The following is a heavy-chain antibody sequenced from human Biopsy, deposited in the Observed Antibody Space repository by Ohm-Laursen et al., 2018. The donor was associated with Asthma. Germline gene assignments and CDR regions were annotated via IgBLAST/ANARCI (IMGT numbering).Heavy chain of an antibody. CDR1: GGTFSNFA. V-gene: IGHV1-24*01. J-gene: IGHJ4*02. CDR3: ASDFPKDYVRYNFQF. CDR2: HDHEEGGT. Sequence: SVKASCKAPGGTFSNFAISWARQAPGQGLEWMGGHDHEEGGTVNAWRFQGRVTMTEDTSTDTAYMELSSLSSDDTAVYYCASDFPKDYVRYNFQFWGQGARVTVSS. D-gene: IGHD4-17*01.